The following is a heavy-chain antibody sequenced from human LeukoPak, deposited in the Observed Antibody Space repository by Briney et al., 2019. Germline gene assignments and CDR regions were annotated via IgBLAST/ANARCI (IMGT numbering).Heavy chain of an antibody. Sequence: GGSLRLSCAASGCIFSDSWMHWVRQAPGKGPVWVSRLTPDGGRTDYADSVKGRFTISRDNAKTTLYLQMNNLRADDTAVYYCSRGRHNAFDILGQGTMVTVSS. D-gene: IGHD6-6*01. J-gene: IGHJ3*02. CDR2: LTPDGGRT. CDR1: GCIFSDSW. CDR3: SRGRHNAFDI. V-gene: IGHV3-74*01.